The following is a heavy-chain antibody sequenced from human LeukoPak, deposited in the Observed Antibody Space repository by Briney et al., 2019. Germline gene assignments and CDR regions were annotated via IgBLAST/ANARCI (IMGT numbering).Heavy chain of an antibody. Sequence: GGSLRLSCAASGFTFSSYAMSWVRQAPGKGLEWVGVIYYDGSNKNYADSVKGRFTISRDNSKNTVYLQMNSLRAEDTAGYYCCIDISRVPPGYSRGWSHGGQGTLVTVSS. V-gene: IGHV3-30-3*01. J-gene: IGHJ4*02. CDR2: IYYDGSNK. D-gene: IGHD6-19*01. CDR1: GFTFSSYA. CDR3: CIDISRVPPGYSRGWSH.